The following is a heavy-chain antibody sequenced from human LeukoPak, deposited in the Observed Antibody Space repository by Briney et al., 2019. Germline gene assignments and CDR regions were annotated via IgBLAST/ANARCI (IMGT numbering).Heavy chain of an antibody. Sequence: PSETLSLTCTVSGGSVSSGSYYWSWIRQPPGKGLEWIGYVHYSGTTDYNPSLKSRVTISLDTSKNQFFLRLSSMTAADTAVYSCARGSPVGQDWGQGTLVTVSS. CDR2: VHYSGTT. CDR3: ARGSPVGQD. CDR1: GGSVSSGSYY. V-gene: IGHV4-61*01. J-gene: IGHJ4*02. D-gene: IGHD1-26*01.